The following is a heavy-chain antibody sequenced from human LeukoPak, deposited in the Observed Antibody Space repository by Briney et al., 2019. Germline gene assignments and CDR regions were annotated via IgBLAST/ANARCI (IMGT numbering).Heavy chain of an antibody. CDR2: IYYSGST. V-gene: IGHV4-59*01. CDR3: ARGRDFGVNFDY. Sequence: SETLSLTCTVSGGSISSYYWSWIRQPPGKGLEWIAYIYYSGSTNYNPSLKCRVTISVDTSKNQFSLKLSSVTAADTAVYYCARGRDFGVNFDYWGQGTLVTVSS. CDR1: GGSISSYY. D-gene: IGHD4-17*01. J-gene: IGHJ4*02.